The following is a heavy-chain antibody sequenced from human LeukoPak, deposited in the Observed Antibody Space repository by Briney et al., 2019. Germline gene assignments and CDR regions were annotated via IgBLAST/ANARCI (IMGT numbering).Heavy chain of an antibody. Sequence: SETLSLTCTVSGGSISNYYWNWIRLPPGKGLEGIGYIDYSGSTNYNPSLKSRVTISVETSKNQFSLKLSSVTAADTAVYYCARSGVESSAYSWFDYWGQGSLVTVSS. J-gene: IGHJ4*02. CDR1: GGSISNYY. D-gene: IGHD3-22*01. CDR2: IDYSGST. CDR3: ARSGVESSAYSWFDY. V-gene: IGHV4-59*01.